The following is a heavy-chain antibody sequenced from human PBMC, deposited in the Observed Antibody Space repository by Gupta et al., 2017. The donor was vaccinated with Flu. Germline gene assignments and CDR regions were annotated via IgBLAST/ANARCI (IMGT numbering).Heavy chain of an antibody. V-gene: IGHV4-39*01. J-gene: IGHJ4*02. CDR2: VYFTGST. CDR1: GVSISTTGYY. D-gene: IGHD1-1*01. Sequence: QVQLQESGPGLVKPSETLSLTCTVSGVSISTTGYYWAWIRQPPGQGLEWIGTVYFTGSTYYNPSLKSRVAMSVATSKSQFSLKMNSVTAADTAVYYCSRHRSWSQNWNEPYFDYWGQGALVTVSS. CDR3: SRHRSWSQNWNEPYFDY.